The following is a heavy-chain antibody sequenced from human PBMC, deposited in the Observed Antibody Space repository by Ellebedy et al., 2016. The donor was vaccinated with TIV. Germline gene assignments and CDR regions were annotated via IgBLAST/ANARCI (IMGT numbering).Heavy chain of an antibody. Sequence: GESLKISXKGSGYSFTSYWIGWVRQMPGKGLEWMGIIYPGDSDTRYSPSFQGQVTISADKSISTAYLQWSSLKASDTAMYYCARGGVCSGGSCYYHWFDPWGQGTLVTVSS. CDR3: ARGGVCSGGSCYYHWFDP. J-gene: IGHJ5*02. CDR2: IYPGDSDT. V-gene: IGHV5-51*01. CDR1: GYSFTSYW. D-gene: IGHD2-15*01.